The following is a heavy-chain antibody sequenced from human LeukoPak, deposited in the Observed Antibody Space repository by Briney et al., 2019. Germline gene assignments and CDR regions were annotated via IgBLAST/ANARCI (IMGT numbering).Heavy chain of an antibody. D-gene: IGHD3-10*01. J-gene: IGHJ4*02. Sequence: GGSLRLSCAASGFTFSIYGIHWVRQAPGKGREWVAFIRHDGVNKYYTDSAKGRFTISRDNSKHTLYLQMNSLRAEDTAVYYCAKALRIFGSGSSSNFDYWGQGTLVTVSS. CDR1: GFTFSIYG. V-gene: IGHV3-30*02. CDR3: AKALRIFGSGSSSNFDY. CDR2: IRHDGVNK.